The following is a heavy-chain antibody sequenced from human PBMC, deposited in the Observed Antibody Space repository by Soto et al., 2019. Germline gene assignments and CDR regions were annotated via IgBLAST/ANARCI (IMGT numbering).Heavy chain of an antibody. D-gene: IGHD6-6*01. CDR1: GLSLSTSGVG. V-gene: IGHV2-5*02. Sequence: QITLKESGPTLVKPTQTLTLTCAFSGLSLSTSGVGVGWIRQPPGKALEWLAFIYWDDDKRYSPSLKTRLTILKDTSKNEVVLIMTNMDPVDTATYYCAYRQEYRGSWDSGWLDPWGQGTLVTVSS. J-gene: IGHJ5*02. CDR3: AYRQEYRGSWDSGWLDP. CDR2: IYWDDDK.